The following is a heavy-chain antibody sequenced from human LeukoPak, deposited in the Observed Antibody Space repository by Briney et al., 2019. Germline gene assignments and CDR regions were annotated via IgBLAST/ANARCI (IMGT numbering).Heavy chain of an antibody. CDR1: GFTFSYYA. CDR3: AKGTHGDVNYYYYGMDV. D-gene: IGHD4-17*01. J-gene: IGHJ6*02. Sequence: PGGSLRLSCAASGFTFSYYAMTWVRQAPGKGLEWVSAISGSGGSTYYADSVKGRVTISRDNSKNTLYMQMNSLRAEDTAVYYCAKGTHGDVNYYYYGMDVWGQGTTVTASS. CDR2: ISGSGGST. V-gene: IGHV3-23*01.